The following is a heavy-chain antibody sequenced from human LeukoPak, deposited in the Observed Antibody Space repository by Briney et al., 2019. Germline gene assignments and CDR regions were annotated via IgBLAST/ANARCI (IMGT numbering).Heavy chain of an antibody. CDR1: GYTFTCYY. J-gene: IGHJ3*02. CDR3: AREGNYYGSGSYPPLGAFDI. V-gene: IGHV1-2*02. D-gene: IGHD3-10*01. Sequence: ASVKVSCKASGYTFTCYYMHWVRQAPGQGLEWMGWINPNSGGTNYAQKFQGRVTMTRDTSISTAYMELSRLRSDDTAVYYCAREGNYYGSGSYPPLGAFDIWGQGTMVTVSS. CDR2: INPNSGGT.